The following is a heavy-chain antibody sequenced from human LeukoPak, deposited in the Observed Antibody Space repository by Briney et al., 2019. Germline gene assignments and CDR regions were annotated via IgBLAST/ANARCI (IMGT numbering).Heavy chain of an antibody. CDR2: ISGSGGST. D-gene: IGHD1-26*01. CDR3: AKFKVGATGMFDY. Sequence: GGSLRLSCAASGFTFSSYAMSWVRQAPGKVLEWVSAISGSGGSTYYADSVKGRLTISRDNSKNTLYLQMNSLRAEDTAVYYCAKFKVGATGMFDYWGQGTLVTVSS. V-gene: IGHV3-23*01. CDR1: GFTFSSYA. J-gene: IGHJ4*02.